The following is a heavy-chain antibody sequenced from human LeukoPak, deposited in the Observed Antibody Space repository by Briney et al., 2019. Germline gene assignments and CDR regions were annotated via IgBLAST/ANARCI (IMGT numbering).Heavy chain of an antibody. CDR1: GYTFTGYY. V-gene: IGHV1-2*04. D-gene: IGHD3-3*01. CDR3: ARDMDYDFWSGYGSSH. Sequence: GASVKVSCKASGYTFTGYYMHWVRQAPGQGLEWMGWINPNSGGTNYAQKFQGWVTMTRDTSISTAYMELSRLRSDDTAVYYCARDMDYDFWSGYGSSHWGQGTLVTVSS. CDR2: INPNSGGT. J-gene: IGHJ4*02.